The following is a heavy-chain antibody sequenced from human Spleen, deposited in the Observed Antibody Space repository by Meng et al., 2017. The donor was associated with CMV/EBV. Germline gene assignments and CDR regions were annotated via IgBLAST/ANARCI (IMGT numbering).Heavy chain of an antibody. V-gene: IGHV1-2*02. CDR2: INPNSGGT. Sequence: SGYTFTGYYRHWVRQAPGQGREWMGWINPNSGGTNYAQKFQGRVTMTRDTSKNHLSLTMTSVTAEDTAIYYCARVREHTSLGNYWFDPWGQGALVTVSS. D-gene: IGHD5-18*01. J-gene: IGHJ5*02. CDR1: GYTFTGYY. CDR3: ARVREHTSLGNYWFDP.